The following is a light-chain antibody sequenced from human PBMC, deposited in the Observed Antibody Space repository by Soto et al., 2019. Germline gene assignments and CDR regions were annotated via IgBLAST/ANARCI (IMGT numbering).Light chain of an antibody. CDR2: GAS. J-gene: IGKJ1*01. CDR3: LQHKSYPWT. CDR1: QGLGVW. V-gene: IGKV1-12*01. Sequence: DIQMTQSPSSVSASVGDRVTITCRASQGLGVWLGWYQQKPGKAPQLLIFGASGLQTGVPARFSGSGSGTEFTLTINGLQSEDFATYFCLQHKSYPWTFGQGTKVEL.